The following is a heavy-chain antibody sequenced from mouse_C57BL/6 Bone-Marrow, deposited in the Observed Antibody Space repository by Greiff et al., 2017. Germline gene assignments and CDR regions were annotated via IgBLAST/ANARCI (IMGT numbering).Heavy chain of an antibody. CDR3: ARCDSYWCFDV. V-gene: IGHV1-63*01. Sequence: VQLQQSGAELVRPGTSVKMSCKASGYTFTNYWIGWAKQRPGHGLEWIGDIYPGGGYTNYNEKFKGKATLTADKSSSTAYMQFSSLTSEDSAICYCARCDSYWCFDVWGTGTTVTVSS. CDR2: IYPGGGYT. D-gene: IGHD2-4*01. CDR1: GYTFTNYW. J-gene: IGHJ1*03.